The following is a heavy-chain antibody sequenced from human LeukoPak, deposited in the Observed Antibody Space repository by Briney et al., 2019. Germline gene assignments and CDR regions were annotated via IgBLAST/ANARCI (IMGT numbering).Heavy chain of an antibody. CDR1: GCTFYGYG. Sequence: GGSLTLSWAVSGCTFYGYGMHCVRQASGKGLEWVGRIRSKANSYATAYAASVKGRFTISRDDSKNTAYLQMNSLKTEDTAAYYFPASLYDILTGSDYWGQGTLVTVSS. CDR3: PASLYDILTGSDY. V-gene: IGHV3-73*01. CDR2: IRSKANSYAT. D-gene: IGHD3-9*01. J-gene: IGHJ4*02.